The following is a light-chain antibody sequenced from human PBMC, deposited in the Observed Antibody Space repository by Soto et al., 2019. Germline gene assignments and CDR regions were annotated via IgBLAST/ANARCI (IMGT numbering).Light chain of an antibody. CDR2: GAS. J-gene: IGKJ3*01. V-gene: IGKV3-20*01. CDR3: HHYGSSPLFA. CDR1: QSLSSSY. Sequence: ETVLTQSPGTLSLSPGERATLSCRASQSLSSSYLAWYQQKPGQAPRLLIYGASIRATGIPDRFSGSGSGTDFTLTISRLEPEDFAVYYCHHYGSSPLFAFGPGTKVDIK.